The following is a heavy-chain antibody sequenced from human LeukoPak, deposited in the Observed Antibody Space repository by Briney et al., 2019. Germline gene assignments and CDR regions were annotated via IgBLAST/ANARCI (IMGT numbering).Heavy chain of an antibody. CDR2: IYYSGST. V-gene: IGHV4-59*01. Sequence: PSETLSLTCTVSGGSLSSYYRSWIRQPPGKGLEWIGYIYYSGSTKYNPSPKSRVTISVDTSKNQFSLKLSSVTAADTAVYYCARDERSRYYYMDVWGKGTTVTVSS. CDR1: GGSLSSYY. J-gene: IGHJ6*03. CDR3: ARDERSRYYYMDV.